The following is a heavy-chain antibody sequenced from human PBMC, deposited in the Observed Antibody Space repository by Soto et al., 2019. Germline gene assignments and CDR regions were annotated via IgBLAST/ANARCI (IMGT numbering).Heavy chain of an antibody. Sequence: ASVKVSCKASGYTFTSYGTSWVRQAPGQGLEWMGWISAYNGNTNYAQKLQGRVTMTTDTSTSTAYMELRSLRSDDTAVYYCAYSPPAYCGGDCYPHPDCYYYYGMVVWGQGTTVTVSS. CDR3: AYSPPAYCGGDCYPHPDCYYYYGMVV. CDR1: GYTFTSYG. D-gene: IGHD2-21*02. J-gene: IGHJ6*02. CDR2: ISAYNGNT. V-gene: IGHV1-18*04.